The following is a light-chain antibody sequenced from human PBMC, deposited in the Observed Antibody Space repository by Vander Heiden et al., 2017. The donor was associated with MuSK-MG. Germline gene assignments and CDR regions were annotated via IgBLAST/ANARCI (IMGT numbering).Light chain of an antibody. CDR3: QQSYSTPFT. CDR1: QIISSY. J-gene: IGKJ3*01. Sequence: IQMTQSPSSLSASVGDRVTITSRGRQIISSYLNWYQQKPGTAPKLLIYAASSLQSGVPSRFSGSGAGTDFTLTISSLQPEDFATYYCQQSYSTPFTFGPGTKVDIK. CDR2: AAS. V-gene: IGKV1-39*01.